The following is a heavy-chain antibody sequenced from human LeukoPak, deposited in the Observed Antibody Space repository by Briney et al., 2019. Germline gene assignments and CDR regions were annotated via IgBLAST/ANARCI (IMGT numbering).Heavy chain of an antibody. CDR1: GYTFTAYY. CDR3: ASVKVDY. Sequence: ASVKVSCKTSGYTFTAYYFHWVRQAPGQGLEWMGRINPDSGDTDYAQKFQGRVTMTRDTSISTVYMELSRLTSDDTAVYYCASVKVDYWGRGTLVTVSS. J-gene: IGHJ4*02. CDR2: INPDSGDT. V-gene: IGHV1-2*06.